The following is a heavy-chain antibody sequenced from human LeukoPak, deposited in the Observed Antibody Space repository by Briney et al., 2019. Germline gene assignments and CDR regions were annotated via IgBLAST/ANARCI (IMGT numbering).Heavy chain of an antibody. Sequence: GGSLRLSCEASGFTFSSYSMNWVRQAPGKGLEWVSYISFSSATIHYADSVKGRFTISRDNSKNTLYLQMNSLRAEDTAVYYCASHGYSYGFSWFDPWGQGTLVTVSS. CDR2: ISFSSATI. CDR1: GFTFSSYS. V-gene: IGHV3-48*01. CDR3: ASHGYSYGFSWFDP. D-gene: IGHD5-18*01. J-gene: IGHJ5*02.